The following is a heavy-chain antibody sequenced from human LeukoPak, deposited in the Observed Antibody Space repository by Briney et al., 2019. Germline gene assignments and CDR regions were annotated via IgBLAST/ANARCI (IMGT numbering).Heavy chain of an antibody. D-gene: IGHD3-10*01. J-gene: IGHJ4*02. CDR2: IIPILGIA. CDR3: ARGPYYYGSGSPFDY. V-gene: IGHV1-69*04. CDR1: GGTFSSYA. Sequence: SVKVSCKASGGTFSSYAISWVRQAPGQGLEWMGRIIPILGIANYAQRFQGRVTITADKSTSTAYMELSSLRSEDTAVYYCARGPYYYGSGSPFDYWGQGTLVTVSS.